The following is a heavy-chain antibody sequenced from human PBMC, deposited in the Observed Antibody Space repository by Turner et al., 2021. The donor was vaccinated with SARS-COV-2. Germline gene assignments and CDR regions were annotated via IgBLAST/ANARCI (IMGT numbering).Heavy chain of an antibody. V-gene: IGHV4-39*01. Sequence: QLQLQASGPGLVKPSATLSLTCTVSGGAISSSSYYWGWIRQPPGKGLEWIGNIYYSGSAYYNPSLKSRVTISVDPSKNQFSLKLTSVTAADTAVYYCARLMDTAMDYYGTDVWGQGTTVTVSS. D-gene: IGHD5-18*01. CDR3: ARLMDTAMDYYGTDV. J-gene: IGHJ6*02. CDR2: IYYSGSA. CDR1: GGAISSSSYY.